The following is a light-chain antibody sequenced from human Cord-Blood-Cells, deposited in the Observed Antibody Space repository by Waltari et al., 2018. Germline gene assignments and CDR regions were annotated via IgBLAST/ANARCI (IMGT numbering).Light chain of an antibody. J-gene: IGLJ2*01. V-gene: IGLV1-47*01. CDR3: AAWDDSLSGPV. CDR1: SSNIGRNY. CDR2: RNN. Sequence: QSLLTQPPSASGTPGQRVTISCSGSSSNIGRNYVYWYQQLPGTAPKLLIYRNNQRPSGVPDRFSGSKSGTSASLAISGLRSEDEADYYCAAWDDSLSGPVFGGGTKLTVL.